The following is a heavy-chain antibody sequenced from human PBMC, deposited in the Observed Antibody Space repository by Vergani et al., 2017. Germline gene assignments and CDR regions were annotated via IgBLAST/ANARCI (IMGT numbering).Heavy chain of an antibody. J-gene: IGHJ4*02. CDR2: ISYDGSNK. D-gene: IGHD6-6*01. V-gene: IGHV3-30-3*01. CDR3: ARDSYWRSSGGLWDY. CDR1: GFTFSSYA. Sequence: QVQLVESGGGVVQPGRSLRLSCAASGFTFSSYAMHWVRQAPGKGLEWVAVISYDGSNKYYADSMKGRFTISRDNSKNTLYLQMNSLRAEDTAVYYCARDSYWRSSGGLWDYWGQGTLVTVSS.